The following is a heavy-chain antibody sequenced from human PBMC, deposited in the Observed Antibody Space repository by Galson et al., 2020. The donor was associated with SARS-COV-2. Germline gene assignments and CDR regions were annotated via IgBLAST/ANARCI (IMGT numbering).Heavy chain of an antibody. V-gene: IGHV3-15*01. CDR3: ITWRYTYDAGDY. CDR2: IKTKSNGGTT. J-gene: IGHJ4*02. CDR1: GFTFTNAW. Sequence: GGSLRLSCAASGFTFTNAWMSWVRQAPGKGLEWVGRIKTKSNGGTTDYAAPVKGRTTISREDSKNTLYLQMNSLKIEDTAVYYCITWRYTYDAGDYWGQGTLVTVSS. D-gene: IGHD5-18*01.